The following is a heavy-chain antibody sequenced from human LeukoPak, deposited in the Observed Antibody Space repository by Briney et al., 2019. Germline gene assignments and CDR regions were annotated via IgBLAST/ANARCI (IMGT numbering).Heavy chain of an antibody. V-gene: IGHV1-69*04. CDR1: GGTFSSYA. CDR2: IIPILGIA. Sequence: SVKVSCKASGGTFSSYAISWVRQAPGQGLEWMGRIIPILGIANYAQKFQGRVTITADKSTSTAYMELSSLRSEDTAVYYCARDGRYIVAADIWGQGTMVTVCS. CDR3: ARDGRYIVAADI. J-gene: IGHJ3*02. D-gene: IGHD5/OR15-5a*01.